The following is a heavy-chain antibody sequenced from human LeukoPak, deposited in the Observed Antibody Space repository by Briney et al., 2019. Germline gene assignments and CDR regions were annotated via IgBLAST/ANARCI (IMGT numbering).Heavy chain of an antibody. CDR2: IYTSGST. J-gene: IGHJ4*02. D-gene: IGHD3-10*01. Sequence: SETLSLTCTVSGGSISSGSYYWSWIRQPAGKGLAWIGRIYTSGSTNYNPSLKSRVTISVDTSKNQFSLKLSSVTAADTAVYYCAREIMVRGVITYYFDYWGQGTLVTVSS. V-gene: IGHV4-61*02. CDR3: AREIMVRGVITYYFDY. CDR1: GGSISSGSYY.